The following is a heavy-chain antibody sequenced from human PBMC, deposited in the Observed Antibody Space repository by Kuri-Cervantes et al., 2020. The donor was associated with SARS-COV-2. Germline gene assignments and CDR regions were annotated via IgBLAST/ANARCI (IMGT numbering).Heavy chain of an antibody. V-gene: IGHV4-61*02. D-gene: IGHD1-26*01. J-gene: IGHJ6*02. CDR2: IYTSGST. Sequence: SLKISCTVSGGSISSGSYYWSWLRQPAGKGLEWIGRIYTSGSTNYNPSLKSRVTISVDTSKNQFSLKLSSVTAADTAVYYCARGTVGAPGGGMDVWGQGTTVTVSS. CDR3: ARGTVGAPGGGMDV. CDR1: GGSISSGSYY.